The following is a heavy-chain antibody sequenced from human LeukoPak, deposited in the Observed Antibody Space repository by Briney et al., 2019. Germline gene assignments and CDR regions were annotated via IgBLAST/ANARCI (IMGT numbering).Heavy chain of an antibody. D-gene: IGHD1-26*01. V-gene: IGHV4-59*13. CDR2: VYYSGST. CDR1: GGVISIYG. CDR3: ARWRGAAPYYYYGMDV. Sequence: SETLSLTCTVSGGVISIYGWSWFRQPPGKGLEWIGEVYYSGSTDYNPSLKSRVTISVDTSKNQFSLKLSSVTAADTAVYYCARWRGAAPYYYYGMDVWGQGTTVTVSS. J-gene: IGHJ6*02.